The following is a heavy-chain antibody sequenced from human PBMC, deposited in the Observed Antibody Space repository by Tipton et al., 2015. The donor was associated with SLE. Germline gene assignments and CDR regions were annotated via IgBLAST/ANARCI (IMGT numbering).Heavy chain of an antibody. Sequence: SLRLSCVASGFSFSSYEMNWVRQAPGKGLEWVSYISGSGSTIFYADSVKGRFTTSRDNTKNLVFLQMKSLRADDTAVYYCARDVYGYWSDYNQGFDYWGQGTLVTVSS. D-gene: IGHD3-3*01. J-gene: IGHJ4*02. CDR2: ISGSGSTI. CDR1: GFSFSSYE. V-gene: IGHV3-48*03. CDR3: ARDVYGYWSDYNQGFDY.